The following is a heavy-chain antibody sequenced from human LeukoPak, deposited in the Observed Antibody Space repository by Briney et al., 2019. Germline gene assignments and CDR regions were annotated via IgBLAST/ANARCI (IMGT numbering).Heavy chain of an antibody. Sequence: PGGSLRLSYAASGFTFSSYDMHWVRQATGKGLEWVSAIGTAGDTYYPGSVKGRFTISRENAKNSLYLQMNSLRAGDTAVYYCARAGRFGELYYWGQGNLVTVSS. CDR2: IGTAGDT. CDR1: GFTFSSYD. D-gene: IGHD3-10*01. J-gene: IGHJ4*02. V-gene: IGHV3-13*04. CDR3: ARAGRFGELYY.